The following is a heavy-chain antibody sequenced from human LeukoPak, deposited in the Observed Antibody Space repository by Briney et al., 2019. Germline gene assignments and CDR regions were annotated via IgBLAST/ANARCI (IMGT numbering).Heavy chain of an antibody. V-gene: IGHV3-66*01. CDR2: IYSGGST. CDR3: ARAGVGRYFDWLPQNPYYYYGMDV. D-gene: IGHD3-9*01. J-gene: IGHJ6*02. CDR1: GFTVSSNY. Sequence: PGGSLRLSCAASGFTVSSNYMSWVRQAPGKGLEWVSVIYSGGSTYYADSVKGRFTISRDNSKNTLYLQMNSLRVEDTAVYYCARAGVGRYFDWLPQNPYYYYGMDVWGQGTTVTVSS.